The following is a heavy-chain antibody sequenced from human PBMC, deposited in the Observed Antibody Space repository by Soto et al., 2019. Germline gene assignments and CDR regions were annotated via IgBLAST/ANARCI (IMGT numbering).Heavy chain of an antibody. V-gene: IGHV3-72*01. CDR2: SRNKANSYTA. CDR3: SRVVTAVDY. CDR1: GFTFSSYG. Sequence: HPGGSLRLSCAASGFTFSSYGMDWVRQAPGKGLEWVGRSRNKANSYTAQYAASVKGRFTISRDDSMNALYLQMDSLRTEDTAVYFCSRVVTAVDYWGQGTLVTVSS. D-gene: IGHD2-21*02. J-gene: IGHJ4*02.